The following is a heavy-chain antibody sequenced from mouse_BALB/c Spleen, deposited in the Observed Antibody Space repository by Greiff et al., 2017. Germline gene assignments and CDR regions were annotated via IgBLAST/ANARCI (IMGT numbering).Heavy chain of an antibody. J-gene: IGHJ1*01. CDR3: ARGDGSSYWYFDV. V-gene: IGHV3-2*02. CDR2: ISYSGST. D-gene: IGHD1-1*01. Sequence: EVKLMESGPGLVKPSQSLSLTCTVTGYSITSDYAWNWIRQFPGNKLEWMGYISYSGSTSYNPSLKSRISITRDTSKNQFFLQLNSVTTEDTATYYCARGDGSSYWYFDVWGAGTTVTVSS. CDR1: GYSITSDYA.